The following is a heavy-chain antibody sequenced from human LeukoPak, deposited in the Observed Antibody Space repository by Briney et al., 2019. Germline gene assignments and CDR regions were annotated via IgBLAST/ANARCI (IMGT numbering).Heavy chain of an antibody. CDR1: GYTFTSYA. Sequence: GASVKVSCKASGYTFTSYAMHWVRQAPGQRLEWMGWINAGNGNTKYSQKFQGRVTITRDTSASTAYMELSRLRSDDTAVYYCARFDQVSQTAGGYWGQGTLLTVSS. V-gene: IGHV1-3*01. J-gene: IGHJ4*02. CDR3: ARFDQVSQTAGGY. D-gene: IGHD5/OR15-5a*01. CDR2: INAGNGNT.